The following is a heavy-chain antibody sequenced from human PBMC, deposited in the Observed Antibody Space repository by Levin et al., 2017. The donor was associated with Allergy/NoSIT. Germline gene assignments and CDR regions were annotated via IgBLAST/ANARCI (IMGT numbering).Heavy chain of an antibody. Sequence: PGGSLRLSCAASGFTFSSYAMSWVRQAPGKGLEWVSAISGSGGSTYYADSVKGRFTISRDNSKNTLYLQMNSLRAEDTAVYYCAKGVGASPYTSGASFDYWGQGTLVTVSS. J-gene: IGHJ4*02. D-gene: IGHD1-26*01. CDR3: AKGVGASPYTSGASFDY. CDR2: ISGSGGST. CDR1: GFTFSSYA. V-gene: IGHV3-23*01.